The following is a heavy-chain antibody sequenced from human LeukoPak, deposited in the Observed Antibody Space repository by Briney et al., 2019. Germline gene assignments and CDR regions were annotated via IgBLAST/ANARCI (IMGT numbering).Heavy chain of an antibody. Sequence: GGSLRLSCAASGFSFSSYSMNWVRQAPGKGLEWVSSISGSSTHILYADSVKGRFTISRDDARNSLYLQMNSLGAEDTAVYYCAKFETRGNTDFDYWGQGTLVTVSS. CDR2: ISGSSTHI. D-gene: IGHD2/OR15-2a*01. J-gene: IGHJ4*02. CDR3: AKFETRGNTDFDY. CDR1: GFSFSSYS. V-gene: IGHV3-21*01.